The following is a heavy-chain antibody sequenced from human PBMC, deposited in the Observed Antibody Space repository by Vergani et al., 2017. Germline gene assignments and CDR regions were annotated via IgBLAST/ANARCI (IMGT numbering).Heavy chain of an antibody. CDR2: IFSNDEK. Sequence: QVTLKESCPVLVKPTETLTLTCTVSGFSLSNARMGVSWIRQPPGKALEWLAHIFSNDEKSYSTSLKSRLTISKDTSKSQVVLTMTNMDPVDTATYYCARIVSGSGWGYYYYYYMDVWGKGTTVTVSS. CDR1: GFSLSNARMG. CDR3: ARIVSGSGWGYYYYYYMDV. V-gene: IGHV2-26*01. J-gene: IGHJ6*03. D-gene: IGHD6-19*01.